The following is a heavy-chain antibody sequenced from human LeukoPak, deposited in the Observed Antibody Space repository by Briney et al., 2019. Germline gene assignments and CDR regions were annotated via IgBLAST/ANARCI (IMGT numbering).Heavy chain of an antibody. CDR3: AKPNVVVVAATRSAGFDY. CDR2: VDYSGGDT. Sequence: GGSLRLSCAASGFTFSSYNMNWVRQAPGKGLEWVSSVDYSGGDTHYADSVMGRFTISRDNSKNTLYLQMNSLRAEDTAVYYCAKPNVVVVAATRSAGFDYWGQGTLVTVSS. J-gene: IGHJ4*02. V-gene: IGHV3-23*01. CDR1: GFTFSSYN. D-gene: IGHD2-15*01.